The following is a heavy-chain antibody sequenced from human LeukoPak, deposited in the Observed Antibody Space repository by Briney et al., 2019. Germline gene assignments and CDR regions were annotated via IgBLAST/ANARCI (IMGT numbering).Heavy chain of an antibody. V-gene: IGHV3-11*01. CDR2: ISDNGRTK. CDR1: GLIFSDYH. J-gene: IGHJ4*02. Sequence: TGGSLRLSCAASGLIFSDYHMSWIRQAPGKGLEWVSHISDNGRTKYYANSVQGRFTVSRDNAKNSLYLQMNSLRADDTAVYYCATVHFGYFTFWGQGTLVPVSS. D-gene: IGHD3-3*01. CDR3: ATVHFGYFTF.